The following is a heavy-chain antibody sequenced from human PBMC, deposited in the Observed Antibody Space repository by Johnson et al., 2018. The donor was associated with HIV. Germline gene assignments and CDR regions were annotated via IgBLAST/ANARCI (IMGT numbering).Heavy chain of an antibody. CDR1: GFTFSSYG. Sequence: QVQLVESGGGVVQPGGSLRLSCAASGFTFSSYGMHWVRQAPGKGLEWVSYISSSGSTIYYADSVKGRFPISRDNSKNKLYVQMNSLRAEDTAVYYCSKRLGYDSRGDQFDIWGQGTMVSVSS. CDR3: SKRLGYDSRGDQFDI. D-gene: IGHD3-22*01. J-gene: IGHJ3*02. CDR2: ISSSGSTI. V-gene: IGHV3-NL1*01.